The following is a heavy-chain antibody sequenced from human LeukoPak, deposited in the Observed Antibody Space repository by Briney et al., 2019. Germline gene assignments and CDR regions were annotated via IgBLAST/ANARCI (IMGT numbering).Heavy chain of an antibody. CDR1: GFTFSGYA. D-gene: IGHD3-22*01. V-gene: IGHV3-23*01. Sequence: GGSLRLSCAASGFTFSGYALRWVRQAPGRGLEWVSVISGSGGTTDYADSVKGRFTISRDNPRNTLYLQMNSLRADDTAVYTCAKHRSYYDGSGYPLVYWRQGTMVTVSS. CDR3: AKHRSYYDGSGYPLVY. J-gene: IGHJ4*02. CDR2: ISGSGGTT.